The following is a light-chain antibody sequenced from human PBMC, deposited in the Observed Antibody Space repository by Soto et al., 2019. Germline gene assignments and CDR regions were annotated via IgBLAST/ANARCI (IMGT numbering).Light chain of an antibody. CDR2: EGS. V-gene: IGLV2-23*01. Sequence: QSALTQPASVSGSPGQSITISCTGTSSDVGSYNLVSWYQQHPGKAPKLMIYEGSKRPSGVSNRFSGSRSGNAASLTISGLQAKDEDDYDCRSYAGTSTPPVVFGGGTKLTVL. J-gene: IGLJ2*01. CDR1: SSDVGSYNL. CDR3: RSYAGTSTPPVV.